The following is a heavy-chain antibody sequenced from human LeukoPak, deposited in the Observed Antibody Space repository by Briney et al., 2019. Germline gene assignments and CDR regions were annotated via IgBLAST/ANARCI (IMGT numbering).Heavy chain of an antibody. CDR3: ARGHTAVTRHFDF. D-gene: IGHD4-17*01. CDR2: ISRNSNYI. V-gene: IGHV3-21*01. Sequence: GGSLRLSCAASGFTFRSYSMNWVRQAPGKGLEWVSTISRNSNYIYYADSVKGRFTISRDDAKNLLYLDMNSLRAEDTAVYYCARGHTAVTRHFDFWGQGTLVTVSS. J-gene: IGHJ4*02. CDR1: GFTFRSYS.